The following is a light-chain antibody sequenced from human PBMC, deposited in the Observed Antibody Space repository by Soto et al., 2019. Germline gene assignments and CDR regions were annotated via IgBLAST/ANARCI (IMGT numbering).Light chain of an antibody. CDR1: QSVSSN. J-gene: IGKJ1*01. CDR3: QQYNNWPPWT. CDR2: GAS. V-gene: IGKV3-15*01. Sequence: EIVLPQSPATLSLSPGETATLSCRASQSVSSNLAWYQQKPGQAPRLLIYGASTRATGIPARFSGSGSGTEFTLTISSLQSEDFAVYYCQQYNNWPPWTFGQGTKVDI.